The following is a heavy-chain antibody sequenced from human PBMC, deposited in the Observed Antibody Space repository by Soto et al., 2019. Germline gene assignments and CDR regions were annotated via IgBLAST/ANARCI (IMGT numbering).Heavy chain of an antibody. V-gene: IGHV4-34*01. D-gene: IGHD2-15*01. CDR1: GGSFSGYY. CDR3: ARASYCSGGSCYYGKYNWFDP. Sequence: QVQLQQRGAGLLKPSETMSLTCAVYGGSFSGYYWSWIRQPPGKGLEWIGEVNHSGSTNYNPSLKSRVTISVDTSKSQFSLKLSSVTAADTAVYYCARASYCSGGSCYYGKYNWFDPWGQGTLVTVSS. CDR2: VNHSGST. J-gene: IGHJ5*02.